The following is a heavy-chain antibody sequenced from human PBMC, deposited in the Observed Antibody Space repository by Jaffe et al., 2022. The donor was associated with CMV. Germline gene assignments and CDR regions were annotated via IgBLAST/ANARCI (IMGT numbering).Heavy chain of an antibody. Sequence: QVQLQQWGAGLLKPSETLSLTCAVYGGSFSGYYWSWIRQPPGKGLEWIGEINHSGSTNYNPSLKSRVTISVDTSKNQFSLKLSSVTAADTAVYYCARWVSLWSIYGPVQLSRGAFDIWGQGTMVTVSS. CDR3: ARWVSLWSIYGPVQLSRGAFDI. V-gene: IGHV4-34*01. CDR2: INHSGST. CDR1: GGSFSGYY. J-gene: IGHJ3*02. D-gene: IGHD1-1*01.